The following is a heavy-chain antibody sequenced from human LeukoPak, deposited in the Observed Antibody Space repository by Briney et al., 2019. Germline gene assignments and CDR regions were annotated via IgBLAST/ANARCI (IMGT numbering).Heavy chain of an antibody. V-gene: IGHV3-21*01. CDR3: ARMSRPMVRGVKPEY. CDR2: ISSSSSYI. Sequence: GGSLRLSCAASGFTFSSYSMNWVRQAPGKGLEWVSSISSSSSYIYYADSVKGRFTISRDNAKNTLYLQMNSLRAEDTAVYYCARMSRPMVRGVKPEYWGQGTLVTVSS. J-gene: IGHJ4*02. D-gene: IGHD3-10*01. CDR1: GFTFSSYS.